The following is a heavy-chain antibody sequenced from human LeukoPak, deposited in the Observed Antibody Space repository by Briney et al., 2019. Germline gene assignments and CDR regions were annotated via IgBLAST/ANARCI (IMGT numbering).Heavy chain of an antibody. J-gene: IGHJ4*02. CDR1: GVTLSAYA. V-gene: IGHV3-23*01. D-gene: IGHD1/OR15-1a*01. CDR3: AKVIWNNKHFDY. Sequence: GGSLRLSCAASGVTLSAYAMSWARQAPGKGLEWVSGISSSGSGDNTYYADSVKGRFIISRDNSKNTLYLQMNSLRAEDTAVYYCAKVIWNNKHFDYWGQGTLVTVSS. CDR2: ISSSGSGDNT.